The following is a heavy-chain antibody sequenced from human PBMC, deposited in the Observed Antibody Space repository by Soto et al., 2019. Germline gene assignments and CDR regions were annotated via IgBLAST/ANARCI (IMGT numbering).Heavy chain of an antibody. V-gene: IGHV3-7*03. CDR1: GFTFDTFW. J-gene: IGHJ4*02. Sequence: EVQLVESGGGLVQPGGSLRLSCAASGFTFDTFWMTWVRQAPGKGLEWVAIIKQDGSERRYGDSVKGRFSISRDNTKNSLFLQLNSLRADDTAMYFCAGGTGWVFNFWGQGTLVAVSS. CDR3: AGGTGWVFNF. D-gene: IGHD6-19*01. CDR2: IKQDGSER.